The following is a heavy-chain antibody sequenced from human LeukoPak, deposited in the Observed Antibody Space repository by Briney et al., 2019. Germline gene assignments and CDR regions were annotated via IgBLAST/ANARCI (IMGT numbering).Heavy chain of an antibody. CDR2: INPNSGGT. J-gene: IGHJ4*02. CDR3: ARDLKDGFWSGYYDYFDY. Sequence: ASVKVSCKASGYTFTGYYMRWVRQAPGQGLEWMGWINPNSGGTNYAQKFQGRVTMTRDTSISTAYMELSRLRSDDTAVYYCARDLKDGFWSGYYDYFDYWGQGTLVTVSS. CDR1: GYTFTGYY. V-gene: IGHV1-2*02. D-gene: IGHD3-3*01.